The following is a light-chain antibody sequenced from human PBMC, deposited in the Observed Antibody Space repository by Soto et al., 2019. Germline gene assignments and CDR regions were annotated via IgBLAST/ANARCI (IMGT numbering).Light chain of an antibody. CDR1: QSINYW. Sequence: DIQMTQSPSTLSASVGDRVTITCRASQSINYWLAWYQQKPGKAPKVLVYDASSLESGVPSRFSGGGSGTEFTLTISSLQPDDFATYYCQQSGTFGQGTKVDIK. CDR2: DAS. V-gene: IGKV1-5*01. CDR3: QQSGT. J-gene: IGKJ1*01.